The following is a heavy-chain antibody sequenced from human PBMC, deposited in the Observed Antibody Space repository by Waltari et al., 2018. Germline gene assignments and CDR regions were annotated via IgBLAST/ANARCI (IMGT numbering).Heavy chain of an antibody. V-gene: IGHV4-59*01. D-gene: IGHD2-21*02. Sequence: QVQLQESRPRLLKPSETLSLICTVSGGSISGFYWSWVRQPPGKGLDWIGYIYYTGSTNFNPSLKSRVTMSVDTSKNQFSLKLSSVTAADTAFYYCARGGGGDWEWFDPWGQGTLVTVSS. CDR2: IYYTGST. CDR1: GGSISGFY. CDR3: ARGGGGDWEWFDP. J-gene: IGHJ5*02.